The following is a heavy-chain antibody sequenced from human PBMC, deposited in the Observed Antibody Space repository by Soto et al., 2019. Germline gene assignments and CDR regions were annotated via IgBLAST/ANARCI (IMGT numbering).Heavy chain of an antibody. CDR2: IKQDAIET. D-gene: IGHD2-15*01. CDR3: ARGIYYVDY. CDR1: GFTFSTDW. Sequence: EVQLVESGGGFVQPGGSLRLSCAASGFTFSTDWMTWVRQAPGKGLEWVANIKQDAIETYYVDSVMGRFTISRDNVNNSLYLQMASLRAEDTAVYYCARGIYYVDYWGQGTLVTVYS. J-gene: IGHJ4*02. V-gene: IGHV3-7*01.